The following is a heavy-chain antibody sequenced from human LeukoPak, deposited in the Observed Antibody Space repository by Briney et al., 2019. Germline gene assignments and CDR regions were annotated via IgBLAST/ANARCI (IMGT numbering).Heavy chain of an antibody. CDR1: GFTVSSNY. CDR3: AGVDSTYYYYYYMDV. J-gene: IGHJ6*03. V-gene: IGHV3-66*01. Sequence: VGSLRLSCAASGFTVSSNYMSWVRQAPGTGLEWVSVIYSGGSTYYAASVKGRFTISRGNSKNTLYLQMNSLRAEDTAVYYCAGVDSTYYYYYYMDVWGKGTTVTISS. CDR2: IYSGGST. D-gene: IGHD3-22*01.